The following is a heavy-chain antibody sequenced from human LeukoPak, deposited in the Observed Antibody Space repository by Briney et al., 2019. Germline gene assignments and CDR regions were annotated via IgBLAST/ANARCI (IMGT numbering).Heavy chain of an antibody. CDR1: GYTFRGNY. CDR3: ARDPSSVTLYFFDY. V-gene: IGHV1-2*02. D-gene: IGHD4-11*01. Sequence: GASVKVSCKASGYTFRGNYIHWLRQAPGQGLEWMGWIDANNGDTKSAQKFQGRVTMSRDTSISTAYMVLSSLSPDDAAVYYCARDPSSVTLYFFDYWGQGTLVTVSS. J-gene: IGHJ4*02. CDR2: IDANNGDT.